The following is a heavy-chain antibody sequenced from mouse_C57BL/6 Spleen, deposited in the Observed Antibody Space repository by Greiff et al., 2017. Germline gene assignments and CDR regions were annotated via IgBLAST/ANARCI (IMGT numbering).Heavy chain of an antibody. V-gene: IGHV1-64*01. Sequence: QVQLQQSGAELVKPGASVKLSCKASGYTFTSYWMHWVKQRPGQGLEWIGMIHPNSGSTNYNEKFKSKATLTVDKSSSTAYMQLSSLTSEDSAVYYCARRKTTVVDAMDYWGQGTSVTVSS. CDR2: IHPNSGST. CDR3: ARRKTTVVDAMDY. D-gene: IGHD1-1*01. CDR1: GYTFTSYW. J-gene: IGHJ4*01.